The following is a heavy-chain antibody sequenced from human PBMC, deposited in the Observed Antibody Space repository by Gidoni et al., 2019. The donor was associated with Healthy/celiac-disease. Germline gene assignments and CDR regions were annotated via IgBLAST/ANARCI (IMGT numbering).Heavy chain of an antibody. V-gene: IGHV3-48*03. D-gene: IGHD6-19*01. J-gene: IGHJ6*02. CDR3: ARSSSGWSTGGLQYYYYYGMDV. CDR1: FTFSSYE. Sequence: FTFSSYEMNWVRQAPGKGLEWVSYISSSGSTIYYADSVKGRFTISRDNAKNSLYLQMNSLRAEDTAVYYCARSSSGWSTGGLQYYYYYGMDVWGQGTTVTVSS. CDR2: ISSSGSTI.